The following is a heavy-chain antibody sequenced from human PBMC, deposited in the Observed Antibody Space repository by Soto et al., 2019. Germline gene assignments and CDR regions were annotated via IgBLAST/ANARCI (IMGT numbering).Heavy chain of an antibody. D-gene: IGHD6-13*01. CDR1: GFTFDDYT. CDR2: ISWDGGST. Sequence: GGSLRLSCAASGFTFDDYTMHWVRQAPGKGLEWVSLISWDGGSTYYADSVKGRFTISRDNSKNSLYLQMNSLRTEDTALYYCAKDEAAASLGNYYYYGMDVWGQGTTVTAP. J-gene: IGHJ6*02. CDR3: AKDEAAASLGNYYYYGMDV. V-gene: IGHV3-43*01.